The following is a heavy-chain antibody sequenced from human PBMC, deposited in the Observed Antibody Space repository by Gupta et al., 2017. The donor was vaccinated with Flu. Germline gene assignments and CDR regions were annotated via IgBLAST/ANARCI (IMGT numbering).Heavy chain of an antibody. CDR1: GGSISSSSYY. CDR3: ARHAFCGGDCYAGLDY. Sequence: QVQLQESGPGLVKSSETLSLTCTVSGGSISSSSYYWGWIRQPPGKGLEWIGNIYYSGSTYLNASLKSRVSISVDTSKNQFSLRLSSVTAADTAVYYCARHAFCGGDCYAGLDYWGQGSRVTVSS. J-gene: IGHJ4*02. V-gene: IGHV4-39*01. CDR2: IYYSGST. D-gene: IGHD2-21*02.